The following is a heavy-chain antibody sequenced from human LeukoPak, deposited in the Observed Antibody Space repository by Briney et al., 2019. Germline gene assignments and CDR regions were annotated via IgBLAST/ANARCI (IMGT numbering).Heavy chain of an antibody. V-gene: IGHV3-21*01. CDR1: GFTFNIYS. CDR3: ARGYGSGSYQTYYYYYMDV. D-gene: IGHD3-10*01. J-gene: IGHJ6*03. CDR2: ITSSSHYI. Sequence: PGGSLRLSCAASGFTFNIYSMNWVRQAPGKGLEWVSRITSSSHYIYYADSVKGRFTISRDNAKNSLYLDMSSLRADDTAVYYCARGYGSGSYQTYYYYYMDVWGKGTTVTISS.